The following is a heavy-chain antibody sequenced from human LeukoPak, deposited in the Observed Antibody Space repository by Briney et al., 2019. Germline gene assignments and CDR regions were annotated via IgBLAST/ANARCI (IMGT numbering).Heavy chain of an antibody. CDR1: GGSFSGYY. CDR3: AGGRAYSYGPDY. CDR2: INHSGST. V-gene: IGHV4-34*01. D-gene: IGHD5-18*01. J-gene: IGHJ4*02. Sequence: SETLSLTCAVYGGSFSGYYWSWIRQPPGKGLEWIGEINHSGSTNYNPSLKSRVTISVDTSKNQFSLKLSSVTAADTAVYYCAGGRAYSYGPDYWGQGTLVTVSS.